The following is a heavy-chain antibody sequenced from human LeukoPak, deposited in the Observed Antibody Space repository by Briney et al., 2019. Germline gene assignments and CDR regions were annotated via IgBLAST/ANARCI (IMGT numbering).Heavy chain of an antibody. CDR2: INPSGGST. CDR1: GYTFTSYY. D-gene: IGHD3-10*01. CDR3: ARDRYYYGSGSVDVFDI. V-gene: IGHV1-46*01. Sequence: ASVKVSCKASGYTFTSYYMHWVRQAPGQGLEWMGIINPSGGSTSYAQKFQGRVTMTRDTSTSTVYMELGSLRSEDTAVYYCARDRYYYGSGSVDVFDIWGQGTMVTVSS. J-gene: IGHJ3*02.